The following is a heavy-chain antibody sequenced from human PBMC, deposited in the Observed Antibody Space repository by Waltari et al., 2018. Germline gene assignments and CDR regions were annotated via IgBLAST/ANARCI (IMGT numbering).Heavy chain of an antibody. CDR3: VKDWTGSTSPLFDY. V-gene: IGHV3-7*03. CDR2: INPDGTET. J-gene: IGHJ4*02. D-gene: IGHD2-8*02. CDR1: GFTFSNYW. Sequence: EVQLVESGGGLVQPGGSLRLSCSVSGFTFSNYWMSWVRQAPGKGLEWVAIINPDGTETLYVDSGKGRFTISRDNAEKSLYLQMNSLRAEDMAMYYCVKDWTGSTSPLFDYWGQGTLVTVS.